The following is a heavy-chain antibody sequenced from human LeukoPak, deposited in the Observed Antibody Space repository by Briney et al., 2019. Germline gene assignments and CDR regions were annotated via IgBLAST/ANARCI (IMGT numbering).Heavy chain of an antibody. Sequence: GGSLRLSCAASGFTFSSYVMSWVRQAPGKGLEWVSAISGSGGSTFCADSVKGRFTISRDNSKNTLYLQMNSLRAEDTAVYYCAIPGSAHYPAPFDFWGQGTLVTVSS. CDR3: AIPGSAHYPAPFDF. V-gene: IGHV3-23*01. CDR1: GFTFSSYV. D-gene: IGHD3-22*01. CDR2: ISGSGGST. J-gene: IGHJ4*02.